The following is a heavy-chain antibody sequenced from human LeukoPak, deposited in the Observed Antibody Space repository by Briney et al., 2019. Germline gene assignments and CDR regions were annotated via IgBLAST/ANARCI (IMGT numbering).Heavy chain of an antibody. CDR1: GFTFSNYA. J-gene: IGHJ4*02. V-gene: IGHV3-23*01. CDR3: ARAGLLWFGESRSDY. D-gene: IGHD3-10*01. CDR2: ITGSGGTT. Sequence: PGGSLRLSCAASGFTFSNYAMNWVRQAPGKGLEWVSAITGSGGTTYYADSTKGRFTISRDNYKNTLYLQMNSLRAEDTAVYYCARAGLLWFGESRSDYWGQGTLVTVSS.